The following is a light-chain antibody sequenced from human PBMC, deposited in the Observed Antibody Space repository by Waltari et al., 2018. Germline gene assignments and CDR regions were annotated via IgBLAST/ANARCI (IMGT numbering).Light chain of an antibody. J-gene: IGLJ3*02. CDR3: EAWDDSLDGWV. V-gene: IGLV1-36*01. Sequence: QSVLTQPPSVSEAPRQRVTISCSGSYSNIGTHGVDWYQLVPGKTPRLVFYYDDLVSSGVSERFSGSRSGTSASLAIRGLQPEDEAEYFCEAWDDSLDGWVFGGGTKLTVL. CDR2: YDD. CDR1: YSNIGTHG.